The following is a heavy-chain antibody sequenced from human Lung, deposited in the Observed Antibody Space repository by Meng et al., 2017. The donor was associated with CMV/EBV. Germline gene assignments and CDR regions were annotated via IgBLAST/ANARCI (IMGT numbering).Heavy chain of an antibody. CDR3: TRGPMRSWFDP. V-gene: IGHV4-34*01. J-gene: IGHJ5*01. CDR2: IDHNGSP. Sequence: SETLSLTCAVYGGSFSNYYWTWIRQSPGKGLTWIGEIDHNGSPDYSPSLKSRVTMSVDTSNNHFSLKLTSVTAADSGVYYCTRGPMRSWFDPWGQGTTVTVSS. CDR1: GGSFSNYY.